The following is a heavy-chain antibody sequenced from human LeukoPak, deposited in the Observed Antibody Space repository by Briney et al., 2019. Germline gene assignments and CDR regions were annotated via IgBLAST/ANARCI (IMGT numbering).Heavy chain of an antibody. Sequence: GGSLRLSCAASGFNFSSYGLNWVRQAPGKGLEGVYGISGSGGTTYYADSVKGRFTISRDNSKNSLPLQVSSLRAEDTAVYYCAKTNGYYSDWGQGTLVTVSS. CDR2: ISGSGGTT. D-gene: IGHD3-22*01. V-gene: IGHV3-23*01. CDR3: AKTNGYYSD. CDR1: GFNFSSYG. J-gene: IGHJ4*02.